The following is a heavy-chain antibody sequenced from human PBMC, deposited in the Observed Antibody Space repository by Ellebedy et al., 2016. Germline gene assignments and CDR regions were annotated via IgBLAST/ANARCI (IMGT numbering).Heavy chain of an antibody. D-gene: IGHD3-9*01. V-gene: IGHV4-59*12. CDR1: GGSISSSY. CDR2: IYYSGNT. J-gene: IGHJ5*02. Sequence: SETLSLTCTVSGGSISSSYWSWIRQPPGKGLEWIGHIYYSGNTNYNPSLKSRVTISVDTSKNHFSLKLSSVTAADTAVYYCARGAEDYDSLTGYYFWVGWFDPWGQGTLVTVSS. CDR3: ARGAEDYDSLTGYYFWVGWFDP.